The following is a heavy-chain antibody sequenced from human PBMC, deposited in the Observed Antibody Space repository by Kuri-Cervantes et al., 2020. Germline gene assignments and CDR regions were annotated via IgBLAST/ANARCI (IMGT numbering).Heavy chain of an antibody. CDR3: ARGHYGLDV. J-gene: IGHJ6*02. CDR1: GGSFSGYY. V-gene: IGHV3-11*01. CDR2: INPSGSTV. Sequence: LSLTCAVYGGSFSGYYWSWIRQAPGKGLEWVSYINPSGSTVYYADSVKGRFTISRDNAKNSLYLQVNSLRAEDTAVYYCARGHYGLDVWGQGTTVTVSS.